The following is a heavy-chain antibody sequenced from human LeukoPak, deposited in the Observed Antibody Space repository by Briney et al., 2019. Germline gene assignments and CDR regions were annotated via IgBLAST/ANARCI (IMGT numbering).Heavy chain of an antibody. CDR2: ISYDGSDK. V-gene: IGHV3-30-3*01. J-gene: IGHJ6*02. CDR3: ARDLVECGGGGCPTQGAYGMDV. CDR1: AFIFSNYA. D-gene: IGHD2-21*01. Sequence: GGSLRLSCAASAFIFSNYAMHWVRQAPGKGLEWVAVISYDGSDKNYADSVKGRFTISRDNSENTLYLQMNSLRAEDTAVYYCARDLVECGGGGCPTQGAYGMDVWGQGATVTISS.